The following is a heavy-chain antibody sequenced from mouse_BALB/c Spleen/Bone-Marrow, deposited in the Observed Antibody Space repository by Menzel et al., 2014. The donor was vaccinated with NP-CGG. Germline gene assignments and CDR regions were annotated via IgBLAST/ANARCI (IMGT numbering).Heavy chain of an antibody. D-gene: IGHD1-1*01. CDR3: KRSAYCGGSKAKWCFDV. CDR1: GYTFTDHA. CDR2: ISPGNGDI. V-gene: IGHV1S53*03. Sequence: VQLQESDTELVKPGASVKISCKASGYTFTDHAIHWVKQRPEQGLEWIGYISPGNGDIKYNEKFKGKATLTADKSSSTACMQLNGRTSEDSAVYFCKRSAYCGGSKAKWCFDVWGAGTTVTVSS. J-gene: IGHJ1*01.